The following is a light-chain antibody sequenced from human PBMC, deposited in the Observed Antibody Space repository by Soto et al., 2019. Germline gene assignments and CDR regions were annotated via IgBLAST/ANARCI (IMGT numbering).Light chain of an antibody. CDR1: SGSVSTNSF. V-gene: IGLV8-61*01. Sequence: QTVVTQEPSFSVSPGGTATLTCGLSSGSVSTNSFPNWYQQTPGQTPRALIFNTSTRSSGVPDRFSGSILGNKAALTITGAQADDESDYYCVLHIGSGIWAFGGGTKLTVL. CDR3: VLHIGSGIWA. CDR2: NTS. J-gene: IGLJ2*01.